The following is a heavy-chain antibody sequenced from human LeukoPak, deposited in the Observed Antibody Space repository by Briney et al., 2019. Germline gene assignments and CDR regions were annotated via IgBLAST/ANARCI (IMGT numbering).Heavy chain of an antibody. J-gene: IGHJ4*02. CDR3: AREGFRYFDWIEYYFDY. CDR1: GFTFSSYS. CDR2: ISSSSSYI. V-gene: IGHV3-21*01. Sequence: KPGGSLRLSCAASGFTFSSYSMNWVRQAPGKGLEWVSSISSSSSYIYYADSVKGRFTISRDNAKNSLYLQMNSLRAEDTAVYYCAREGFRYFDWIEYYFDYWGQGTLVTVSS. D-gene: IGHD3-9*01.